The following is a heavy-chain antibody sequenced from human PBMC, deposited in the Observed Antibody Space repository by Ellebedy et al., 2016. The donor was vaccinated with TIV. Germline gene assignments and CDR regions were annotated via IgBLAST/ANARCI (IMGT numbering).Heavy chain of an antibody. J-gene: IGHJ4*02. CDR1: GFDCSSNS. D-gene: IGHD1-26*01. CDR2: ISRASTAI. CDR3: ASELVGTTDFDY. Sequence: GESLKISCAASGFDCSSNSMNWVRQAPGKGLEWVSSISRASTAIYYADSVKGRFTISRDNAKRSLYLQMNSLRVEDTAVYYCASELVGTTDFDYWGQGTLVTVSS. V-gene: IGHV3-21*01.